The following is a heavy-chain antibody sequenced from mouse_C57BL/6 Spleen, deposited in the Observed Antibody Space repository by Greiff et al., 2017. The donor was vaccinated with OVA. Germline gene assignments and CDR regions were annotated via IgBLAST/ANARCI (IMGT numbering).Heavy chain of an antibody. Sequence: QVQLQQPGAELVKPGASVKLSCKASGYTFTSYWMQWVKQRPGQGLEWIGEIDPSDSYTNYNQKFKGKATLTVDTSSSTAYMQLSSLTSEDSAVYYCARVPSSSWYFDVWGTGTTVTVSS. CDR2: IDPSDSYT. J-gene: IGHJ1*03. CDR3: ARVPSSSWYFDV. CDR1: GYTFTSYW. D-gene: IGHD1-1*01. V-gene: IGHV1-50*01.